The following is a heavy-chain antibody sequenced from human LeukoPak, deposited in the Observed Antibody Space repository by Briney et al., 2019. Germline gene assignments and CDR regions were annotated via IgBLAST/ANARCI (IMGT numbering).Heavy chain of an antibody. V-gene: IGHV4-34*01. Sequence: SETLSLTCAVYGGSFSGYYWSWIRQPPGKGLEWIGEINHSGSTNYNPSLKSRVTISVDTSKNQFSLKLSSVTAADTAVYYCARMGRSIAAREPFDYWGQGTLVTVSS. CDR3: ARMGRSIAAREPFDY. D-gene: IGHD6-6*01. CDR1: GGSFSGYY. J-gene: IGHJ4*02. CDR2: INHSGST.